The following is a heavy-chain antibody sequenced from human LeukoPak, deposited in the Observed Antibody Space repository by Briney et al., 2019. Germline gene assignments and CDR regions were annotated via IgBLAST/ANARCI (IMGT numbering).Heavy chain of an antibody. CDR2: INPNSGGT. J-gene: IGHJ5*02. D-gene: IGHD4-17*01. CDR1: GYTFTGYY. Sequence: GASVKVSCKASGYTFTGYYMHWVRQAPGQGLEWMGRINPNSGGTNYAQKFQGRVTMTRDTSISTAYMELSRLRSDDTAVYYCARDLGVTTTNWFDPWGQGTLVTVSS. CDR3: ARDLGVTTTNWFDP. V-gene: IGHV1-2*06.